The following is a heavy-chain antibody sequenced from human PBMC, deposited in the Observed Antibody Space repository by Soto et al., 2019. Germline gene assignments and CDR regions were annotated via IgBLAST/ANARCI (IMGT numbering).Heavy chain of an antibody. D-gene: IGHD5-18*01. CDR2: IYYSGST. V-gene: IGHV4-59*08. CDR3: ARLDQGYSYGYGSVWFDP. CDR1: GGSISSYY. Sequence: SSETLSLTCTVSGGSISSYYWSWIRQPPGKGLEWIGYIYYSGSTNYNPSLKSRVTISVDTSKNQFSLKLSSVTAADTAVYYCARLDQGYSYGYGSVWFDPWGQGTLVTVSS. J-gene: IGHJ5*02.